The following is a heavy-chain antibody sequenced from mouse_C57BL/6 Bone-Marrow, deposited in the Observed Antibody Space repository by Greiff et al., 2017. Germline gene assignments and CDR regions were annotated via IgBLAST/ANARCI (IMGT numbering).Heavy chain of an antibody. D-gene: IGHD1-1*01. CDR3: AKGGANYGFCAMDY. CDR1: GYTFTSYG. CDR2: IYPRSGNT. V-gene: IGHV1-81*01. J-gene: IGHJ4*01. Sequence: VQLQESGAELARPGASVKLSCKASGYTFTSYGISWVKQRTGQGLEWIGEIYPRSGNTYYNEKFKGKATLTADKASSTAYMELRSLTSVDSAVCLCAKGGANYGFCAMDYCGQGTSVTVSS.